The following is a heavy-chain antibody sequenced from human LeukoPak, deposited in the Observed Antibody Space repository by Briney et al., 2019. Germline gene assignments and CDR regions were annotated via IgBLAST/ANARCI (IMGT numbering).Heavy chain of an antibody. CDR1: GYTFTSYG. D-gene: IGHD3-10*01. CDR2: ISAYNGNT. V-gene: IGHV1-18*01. CDR3: AREEKRITMVWGGDH. J-gene: IGHJ4*02. Sequence: ASVKVSCKASGYTFTSYGISWVRQAPGQGLEWMGWISAYNGNTNYAQKLQGRLTMTTDTSTSTAYMDLRSLRSDDTAVYYCAREEKRITMVWGGDHWGQGTLVTVSS.